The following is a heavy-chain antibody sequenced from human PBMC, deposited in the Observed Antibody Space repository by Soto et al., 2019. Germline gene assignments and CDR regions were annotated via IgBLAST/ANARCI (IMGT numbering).Heavy chain of an antibody. V-gene: IGHV1-18*01. CDR1: GYTFNRHG. D-gene: IGHD3-22*01. CDR2: ISPNNGDT. J-gene: IGHJ1*01. CDR3: VRGVSGSLDEYFHH. Sequence: QVQLVQSGAEVKQSGASVKVSCKTSGYTFNRHGISWVRQAPGQGLEWVGWISPNNGDTRYAQKVQGRLSMTTDTSTDTAYIDLRSLRSDDTAVYYCVRGVSGSLDEYFHHWGQGTLVTVSS.